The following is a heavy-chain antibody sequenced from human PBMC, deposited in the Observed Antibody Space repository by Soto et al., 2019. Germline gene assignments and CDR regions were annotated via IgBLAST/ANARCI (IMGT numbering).Heavy chain of an antibody. J-gene: IGHJ4*02. CDR3: ARTGYSSGWYSSIIWDY. CDR1: GYTFTSYD. Sequence: QVQLVQSGAEVKKPGASVKVSCKASGYTFTSYDINWVRQATGQGLEWMGWTNPNSGNTGYAQKCQARVTMTRNTTISTAYMEMSSLRSEDTAVYYCARTGYSSGWYSSIIWDYCGQGTLVTVSA. CDR2: TNPNSGNT. D-gene: IGHD6-19*01. V-gene: IGHV1-8*01.